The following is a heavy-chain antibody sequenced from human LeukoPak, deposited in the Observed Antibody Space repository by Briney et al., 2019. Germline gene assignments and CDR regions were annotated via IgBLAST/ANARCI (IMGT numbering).Heavy chain of an antibody. CDR1: GFNFSTYW. V-gene: IGHV3-7*01. Sequence: GGSLRLSCAASGFNFSTYWMTWVRQVPGKGLEWVTNIKEDGSEIYYVDAVKGRFSISRDNAKTSLYLQMNSLSVADTAVYYCVTDQTGRHPYFFDYWGQGTLVTVSS. CDR3: VTDQTGRHPYFFDY. D-gene: IGHD3-10*01. J-gene: IGHJ4*02. CDR2: IKEDGSEI.